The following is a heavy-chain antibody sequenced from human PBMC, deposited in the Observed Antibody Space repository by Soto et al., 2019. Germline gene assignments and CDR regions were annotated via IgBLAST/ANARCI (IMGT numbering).Heavy chain of an antibody. V-gene: IGHV4-4*07. D-gene: IGHD5-12*01. Sequence: SETLSLTCTVSGGSINTFYWSWVRQPAGKGLEWIGRIFSSGSTSFNPSLESRVAMSVDTSKYHFSLNLSSVTAADMAVYYCAREGSYSAYNFAHGIQLWSFDFWGQGALVTVSS. CDR2: IFSSGST. J-gene: IGHJ4*02. CDR1: GGSINTFY. CDR3: AREGSYSAYNFAHGIQLWSFDF.